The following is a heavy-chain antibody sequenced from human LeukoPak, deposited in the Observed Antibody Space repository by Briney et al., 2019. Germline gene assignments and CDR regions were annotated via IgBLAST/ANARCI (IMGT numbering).Heavy chain of an antibody. D-gene: IGHD2-2*03. Sequence: PSETLSLTCAVYGGSFSGYYWSWIRQPPGKGLEWIGEINHSGSTNYNPSLKSRVTISVDTSKNQFSLKLSSVTAADTAVYYCARVRRAGYCSSTSCSYYYYYGMDVWGQGTTVTVSS. V-gene: IGHV4-34*01. CDR3: ARVRRAGYCSSTSCSYYYYYGMDV. CDR1: GGSFSGYY. CDR2: INHSGST. J-gene: IGHJ6*02.